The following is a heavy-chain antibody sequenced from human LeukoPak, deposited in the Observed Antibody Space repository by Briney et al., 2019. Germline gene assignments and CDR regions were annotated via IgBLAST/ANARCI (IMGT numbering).Heavy chain of an antibody. J-gene: IGHJ4*02. Sequence: GGSLRLSCSASGFTFSRYAMHWVRQAPGKGLEYVSGINDNGGRTHYGDSVKGRFSISRDNSKNTLHLQMSTLRAEDTALYYCVKVVGGSYAFDSWGQGILVTVAS. D-gene: IGHD1-26*01. V-gene: IGHV3-64D*09. CDR1: GFTFSRYA. CDR2: INDNGGRT. CDR3: VKVVGGSYAFDS.